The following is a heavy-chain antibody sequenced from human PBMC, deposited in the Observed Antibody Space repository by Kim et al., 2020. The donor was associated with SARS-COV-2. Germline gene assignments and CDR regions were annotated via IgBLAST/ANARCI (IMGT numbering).Heavy chain of an antibody. CDR1: GFTFSSYG. Sequence: GGSLRLSCAASGFTFSSYGMHWVRQAPGKGLEWVAVIWYDGSNKYYPDSVKGRFTISRDNSKNTLYLQMNSLRAEDTAVYYCARDHYSSSWYGGGGDYWGQGTLVTVSS. V-gene: IGHV3-33*01. CDR2: IWYDGSNK. J-gene: IGHJ4*02. CDR3: ARDHYSSSWYGGGGDY. D-gene: IGHD6-13*01.